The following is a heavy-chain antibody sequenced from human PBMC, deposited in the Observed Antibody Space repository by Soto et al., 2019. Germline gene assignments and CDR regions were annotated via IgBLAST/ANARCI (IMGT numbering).Heavy chain of an antibody. CDR2: ISGSGSTT. D-gene: IGHD6-6*01. J-gene: IGHJ6*02. Sequence: EVQLLESGGGLVQPGGSLRLSCAASGFTFSSYAMSWVRQAPGKGLEWVSAISGSGSTTYYADSVKGRFIMSRDNSKDTLYLQMSSLGAEDTAIYYCAKEGAIAARRYGLDVWGQGTTVTVSS. V-gene: IGHV3-23*01. CDR1: GFTFSSYA. CDR3: AKEGAIAARRYGLDV.